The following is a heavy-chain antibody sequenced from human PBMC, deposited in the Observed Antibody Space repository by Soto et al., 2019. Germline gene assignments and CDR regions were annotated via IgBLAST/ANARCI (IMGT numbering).Heavy chain of an antibody. CDR3: ARGGYGHSDAFDI. D-gene: IGHD5-18*01. Sequence: SVKVSCKASGGTFSSYAISWVRQAPGQGLEWMGGIIPIFGTANYAQKFQGRVTITADESTSTAYMELSSLRSEDTAVYYCARGGYGHSDAFDIWGQGTMVIVSS. CDR1: GGTFSSYA. V-gene: IGHV1-69*13. CDR2: IIPIFGTA. J-gene: IGHJ3*02.